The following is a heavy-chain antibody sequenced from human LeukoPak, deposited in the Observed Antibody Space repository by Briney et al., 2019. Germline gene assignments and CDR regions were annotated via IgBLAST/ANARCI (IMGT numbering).Heavy chain of an antibody. CDR1: GGSFSDYY. D-gene: IGHD3-16*02. CDR3: ARVSDTMISFGGGISYFDY. Sequence: SETLSLTCALYGGSFSDYYWTWIRQPPGKGLEWIGEISHSGGTDYNPSLRSRVTISLDTSKKQFSLQLSSVTAADTGVYYCARVSDTMISFGGGISYFDYWGQGPLVTVSS. J-gene: IGHJ4*02. V-gene: IGHV4-34*01. CDR2: ISHSGGT.